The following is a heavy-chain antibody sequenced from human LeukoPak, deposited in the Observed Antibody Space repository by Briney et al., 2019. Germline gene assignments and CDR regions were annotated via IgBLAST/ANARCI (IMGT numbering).Heavy chain of an antibody. CDR2: IYHSGST. CDR3: AREEFGTACFDS. Sequence: SETLSLTCTVSSGSISSGAYYWGWIRQPPGKGLEWVGSIYHSGSTFYNPSLKGRVTISVDTSKNQFYLKLTSVTAADTAVLFCAREEFGTACFDSWGQGTLVTVSS. V-gene: IGHV4-39*07. CDR1: SGSISSGAYY. D-gene: IGHD1-7*01. J-gene: IGHJ4*02.